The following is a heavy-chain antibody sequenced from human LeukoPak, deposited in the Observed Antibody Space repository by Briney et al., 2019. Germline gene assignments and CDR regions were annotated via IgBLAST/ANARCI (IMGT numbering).Heavy chain of an antibody. D-gene: IGHD6-13*01. CDR2: IYYSGST. J-gene: IGHJ4*02. CDR1: GGSVISGSYY. CDR3: ARGFSKLAAVDY. Sequence: SETLSLTCTVSGGSVISGSYYWSWIRQPPGKGLEWIGYIYYSGSTNYNPSLKSRVTISVDTSKNQFSLKLSSVTAADTAVYYCARGFSKLAAVDYWGQGTLVTVSS. V-gene: IGHV4-61*01.